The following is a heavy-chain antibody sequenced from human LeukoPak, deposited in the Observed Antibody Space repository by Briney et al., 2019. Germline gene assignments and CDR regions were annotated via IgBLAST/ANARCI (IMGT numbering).Heavy chain of an antibody. CDR2: ISGSGGST. Sequence: GGSLRLSCAASGFTFSSYAMSWVRQAPGKGLEWVSAISGSGGSTYYADSVKGRFTISRDNSKNTLYLQMNSLRAEDTAVYYCAKDERTGWNYVLNYYYMDVWGKGTTVTVSS. CDR1: GFTFSSYA. J-gene: IGHJ6*03. D-gene: IGHD1-7*01. CDR3: AKDERTGWNYVLNYYYMDV. V-gene: IGHV3-23*01.